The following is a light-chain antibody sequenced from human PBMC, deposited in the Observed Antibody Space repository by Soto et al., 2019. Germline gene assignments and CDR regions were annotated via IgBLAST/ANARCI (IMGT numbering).Light chain of an antibody. J-gene: IGLJ2*01. V-gene: IGLV1-44*01. CDR2: DND. CDR1: GSSIGTNT. CDR3: AAWDGSLNNLL. Sequence: QSVLTQPPSASGTPGQRVTISCSGSGSSIGTNTVNWYRQLPGTAPKLLIYDNDQRPSGVPDRFSGSKSGTSASLAISGLQSEDEADYYCAAWDGSLNNLLFGGGTKLTVL.